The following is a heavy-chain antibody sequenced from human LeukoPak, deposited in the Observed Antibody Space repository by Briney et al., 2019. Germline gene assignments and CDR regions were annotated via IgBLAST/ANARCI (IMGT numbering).Heavy chain of an antibody. Sequence: PSETLSLTCAVYGGSFSGYYWSWIRQPPGKGLEWIGEINHSGSTNYNPSLKSRVTISVDTSKNQFSLKLSSVTAADTAVYYCARDGYNYFDYWGQGTLVTVSS. J-gene: IGHJ4*02. V-gene: IGHV4-34*01. D-gene: IGHD5-24*01. CDR3: ARDGYNYFDY. CDR2: INHSGST. CDR1: GGSFSGYY.